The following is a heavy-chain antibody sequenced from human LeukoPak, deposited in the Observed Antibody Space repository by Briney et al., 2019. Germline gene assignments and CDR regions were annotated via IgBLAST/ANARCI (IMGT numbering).Heavy chain of an antibody. V-gene: IGHV4-39*01. CDR1: GGSISGSSYY. Sequence: SETLSLTRTVSGGSISGSSYYWGWIRQPPGKGLEWIGSIYYTGSSSYNPSLKSRVTISVDTSKNQFSLRLTSVIAADTAVYYCARMSRLDYWDQGTLVTVSS. J-gene: IGHJ4*02. CDR3: ARMSRLDY. CDR2: IYYTGSS.